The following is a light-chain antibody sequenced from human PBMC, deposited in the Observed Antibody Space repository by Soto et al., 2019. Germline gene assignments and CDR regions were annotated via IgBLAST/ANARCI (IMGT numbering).Light chain of an antibody. J-gene: IGLJ2*01. CDR2: EVS. V-gene: IGLV2-14*01. CDR3: SSLTSTNTLA. Sequence: QSVLTQPASVSGSPGQSITISCTGTSSDVGGYNYVSWYQQHPGKAPKLMIYEVSYRPSGVSNRFSGSKSGNTASLTISGLQAEDEAGYYCSSLTSTNTLAFGGGTMLTVL. CDR1: SSDVGGYNY.